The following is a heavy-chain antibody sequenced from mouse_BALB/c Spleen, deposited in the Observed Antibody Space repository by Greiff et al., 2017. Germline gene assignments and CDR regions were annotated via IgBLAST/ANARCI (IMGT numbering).Heavy chain of an antibody. D-gene: IGHD2-3*01. J-gene: IGHJ3*01. CDR1: GFTFSSFG. Sequence: EVKVVESGGGLVQPGGSRKLSCAASGFTFSSFGMHWVRQAPEKGLEWVAYISSGSSTIYYADTVKGRFTISRDNPKNTLYLEMSSLRSEDTAMYYCARDPYDGRFAYWGQGTLVTVSA. V-gene: IGHV5-17*02. CDR3: ARDPYDGRFAY. CDR2: ISSGSSTI.